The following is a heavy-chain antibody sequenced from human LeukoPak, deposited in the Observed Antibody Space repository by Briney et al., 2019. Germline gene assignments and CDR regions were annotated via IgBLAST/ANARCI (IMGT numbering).Heavy chain of an antibody. CDR2: ISGSGGST. CDR3: AKSGGYWPTGY. J-gene: IGHJ4*02. V-gene: IGHV3-23*01. D-gene: IGHD5-12*01. CDR1: GFTFSSYA. Sequence: GGSLRLSCAASGFTFSSYAMSWVRQAPGKGLEWVSAISGSGGSTYYADSVKGRFTISRDNSKTTLYLQMNSLRAEDTAVYYCAKSGGYWPTGYWGQGTLVTVSS.